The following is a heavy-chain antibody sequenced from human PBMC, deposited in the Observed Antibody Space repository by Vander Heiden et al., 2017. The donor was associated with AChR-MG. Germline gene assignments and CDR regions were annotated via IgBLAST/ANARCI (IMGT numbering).Heavy chain of an antibody. V-gene: IGHV4-4*07. Sequence: QVQLQESGPVLVKPSETLSLTCTVSGDSMGNSYWSWTRQFAGKRLEWIGRVYSSGSTNYNPSLKSRVTMSVDTSKNQFPLKFNSVTAADTAVYYCARGGAARWFDPWGQGTLVTVSS. CDR3: ARGGAARWFDP. CDR1: GDSMGNSY. D-gene: IGHD6-13*01. J-gene: IGHJ5*02. CDR2: VYSSGST.